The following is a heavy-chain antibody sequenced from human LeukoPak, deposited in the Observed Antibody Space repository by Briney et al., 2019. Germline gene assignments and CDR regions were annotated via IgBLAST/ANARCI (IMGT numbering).Heavy chain of an antibody. V-gene: IGHV3-23*01. CDR3: ARSYCSSTSCLFDH. D-gene: IGHD2-2*01. Sequence: PGGSLRLTCAVSGFTFSSYAMSWVRQAPGKGLEWVSAISGSSGSTSYADSVKGRFTISRDNAKNTLYLQMNSLRAEDTAVYYCARSYCSSTSCLFDHWGQGTLVTVSS. CDR2: ISGSSGST. CDR1: GFTFSSYA. J-gene: IGHJ4*02.